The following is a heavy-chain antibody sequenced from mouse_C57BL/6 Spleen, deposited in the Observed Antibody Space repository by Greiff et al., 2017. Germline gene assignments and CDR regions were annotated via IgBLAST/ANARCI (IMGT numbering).Heavy chain of an antibody. D-gene: IGHD1-1*01. V-gene: IGHV5-15*01. CDR1: GFTFSDYG. CDR2: ISNLAYSI. Sequence: DVKLVESGGGLVQPGGSLKLSCAASGFTFSDYGMAWVRQAPRKGPEWVAFISNLAYSIYYADPVTGRFTISRENAKNTLYLEMSSLRSEDTAMYYCARHPHGSSYDYAMDYWGQGTSVTVSS. J-gene: IGHJ4*01. CDR3: ARHPHGSSYDYAMDY.